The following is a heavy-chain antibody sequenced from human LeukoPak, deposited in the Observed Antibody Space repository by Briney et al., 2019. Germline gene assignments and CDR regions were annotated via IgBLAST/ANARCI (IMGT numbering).Heavy chain of an antibody. V-gene: IGHV4-34*01. Sequence: SETLSLTCAVYGGSFSGYYRSWIRQPPGKGLEWIWEINHSGSTNYNPSLKSRVTISVDTSKNQFSLKLSSVTAADTAVYYCASTRRAVAGPKSIDYWGQGTLVTVSS. D-gene: IGHD6-19*01. CDR2: INHSGST. CDR1: GGSFSGYY. J-gene: IGHJ4*02. CDR3: ASTRRAVAGPKSIDY.